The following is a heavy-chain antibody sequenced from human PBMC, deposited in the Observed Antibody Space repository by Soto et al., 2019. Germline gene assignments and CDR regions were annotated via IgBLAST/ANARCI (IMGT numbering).Heavy chain of an antibody. V-gene: IGHV1-69*01. CDR1: GGTFSSYA. Sequence: QVQLVQSGAEVKKPGSSVKVSCKASGGTFSSYAISWVRQAPGQGLEWMGGIIPIFGTANYAQKFQGRVTITADESTSTDYMELSSLRSEDTAVYYCARSTRDSSSWYGGDYYYYGMDVWGQGTTVTVSS. D-gene: IGHD6-13*01. CDR2: IIPIFGTA. J-gene: IGHJ6*02. CDR3: ARSTRDSSSWYGGDYYYYGMDV.